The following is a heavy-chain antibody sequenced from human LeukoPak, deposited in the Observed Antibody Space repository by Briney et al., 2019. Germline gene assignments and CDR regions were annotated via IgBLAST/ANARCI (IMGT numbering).Heavy chain of an antibody. V-gene: IGHV4-38-2*02. CDR3: ARTITMIVVDAFDI. Sequence: SETLSLTCSVSGGSINNDYYWGWIRQPPGKGLEWIGNIYYSGSTYYNPSLKSRVTISVDTSKNQFSLKLSSVTAADTAVYYCARTITMIVVDAFDIWGQGTMVTVSS. CDR2: IYYSGST. D-gene: IGHD3-22*01. J-gene: IGHJ3*02. CDR1: GGSINNDYY.